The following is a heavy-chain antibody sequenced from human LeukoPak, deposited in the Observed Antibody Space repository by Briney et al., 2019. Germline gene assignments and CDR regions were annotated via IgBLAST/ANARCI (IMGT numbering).Heavy chain of an antibody. V-gene: IGHV4-30-4*01. Sequence: PSETLSLTCTVSGGSISSGDYYWSWIRQPPGKGLEWIGYICYSGSTYYNPSLKSRVTISVDTSKNQFSLKLSSVTAADTAVYYCAREGNSGYHGSAFDIWGQGTMVTVSS. CDR2: ICYSGST. CDR1: GGSISSGDYY. J-gene: IGHJ3*02. CDR3: AREGNSGYHGSAFDI. D-gene: IGHD5-12*01.